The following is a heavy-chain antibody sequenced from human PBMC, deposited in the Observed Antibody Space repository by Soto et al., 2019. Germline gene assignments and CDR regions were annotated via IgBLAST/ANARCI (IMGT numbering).Heavy chain of an antibody. CDR3: ARVDSSGWYPLCY. J-gene: IGHJ4*02. CDR1: GGSMNSYY. V-gene: IGHV4-59*01. Sequence: QVQLQESGPGLVKPSETLSVTCTVSGGSMNSYYWSWIRQPPGKGLEWIGYMHYSGNTNYNPSLKSRVTISVDTSKHQFSLKLNSVTAADTAVYYCARVDSSGWYPLCYWGQGTLVTVSS. CDR2: MHYSGNT. D-gene: IGHD6-19*01.